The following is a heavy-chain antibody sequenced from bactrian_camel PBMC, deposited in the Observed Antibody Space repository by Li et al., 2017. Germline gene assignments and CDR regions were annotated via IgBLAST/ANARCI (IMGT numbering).Heavy chain of an antibody. CDR1: GYIGNTHC. J-gene: IGHJ6*01. CDR2: IDKDAKAT. Sequence: VQLVESGGGSVQAGGSLRLSCSASGYIGNTHCMSWFRQAPEKGRAKRELVAHIDKDAKATYTDSVQGRFTISLDNDKKSLYLQMNSLKPEDTAMYYCAALGAAMAAIQAFDVKPGFGYWGPGTQVTVS. D-gene: IGHD3*01. CDR3: AALGAAMAAIQAFDVKPGFGY. V-gene: IGHV3S6*01.